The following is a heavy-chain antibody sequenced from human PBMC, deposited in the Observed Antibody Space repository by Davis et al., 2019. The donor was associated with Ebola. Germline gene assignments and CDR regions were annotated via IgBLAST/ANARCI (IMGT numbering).Heavy chain of an antibody. CDR2: ISAYNGNT. CDR1: GYTFTSYG. Sequence: ASVKVSCKASGYTFTSYGISWVRQAPGQGLEWMGWISAYNGNTNYAQKLQGRVTMTTDTSTSTAYMELRSLRSDDTAVYYCARDLRVRGYGSGSYLNPPYYYYGMDVWGQGTTVTVSS. D-gene: IGHD3-10*01. V-gene: IGHV1-18*04. J-gene: IGHJ6*02. CDR3: ARDLRVRGYGSGSYLNPPYYYYGMDV.